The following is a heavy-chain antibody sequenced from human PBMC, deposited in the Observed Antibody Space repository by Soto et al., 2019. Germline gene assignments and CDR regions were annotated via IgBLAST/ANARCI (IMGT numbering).Heavy chain of an antibody. J-gene: IGHJ4*02. CDR2: ISWDGGIT. Sequence: GGSLRLSCAASGFTFNAYTMHWVRQAPGKGLEWVSLISWDGGITYYGDSVKGRFTVSRDNSDNSLYLQMTSLRSDDTAFYYCAKDSYDILAGQKRYFDSWGQGTLVTVSS. V-gene: IGHV3-43*01. CDR1: GFTFNAYT. D-gene: IGHD3-9*01. CDR3: AKDSYDILAGQKRYFDS.